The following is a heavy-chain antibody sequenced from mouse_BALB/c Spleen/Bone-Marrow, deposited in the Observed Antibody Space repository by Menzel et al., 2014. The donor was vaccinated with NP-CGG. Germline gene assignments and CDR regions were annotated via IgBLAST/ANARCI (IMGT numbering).Heavy chain of an antibody. CDR3: ARLGYYGYFAD. D-gene: IGHD2-3*01. J-gene: IGHJ2*01. Sequence: EVQVVESGGGLVQPGGSLKLSCAASGFDFRRYWMSWVRQAPGKGLEWIGEINPESSTINYTPSLKDKFIISRDNAKNTLYLQMSKVRSEDTALYYCARLGYYGYFADWGQGTTLTVSS. CDR2: INPESSTI. V-gene: IGHV4-1*02. CDR1: GFDFRRYW.